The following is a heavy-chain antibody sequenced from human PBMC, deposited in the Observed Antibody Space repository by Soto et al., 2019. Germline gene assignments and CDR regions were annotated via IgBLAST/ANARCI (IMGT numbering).Heavy chain of an antibody. J-gene: IGHJ4*02. V-gene: IGHV4-59*01. D-gene: IGHD3-16*01. CDR2: IYYSGST. CDR3: ARRYGRNFEY. Sequence: QVQLLESGPGLVKPSETLSLTCTVSGGSISSYYWSWIRQPPGKGLEWIGYIYYSGSTNYNPSLKSGVTISVDTPKSQFSLRLSSVTAADTAVYYCARRYGRNFEYWGQGTLVTVSS. CDR1: GGSISSYY.